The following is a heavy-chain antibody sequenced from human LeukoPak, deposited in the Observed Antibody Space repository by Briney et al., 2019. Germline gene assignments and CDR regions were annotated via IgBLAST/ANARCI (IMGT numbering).Heavy chain of an antibody. CDR3: ARHYGP. D-gene: IGHD3-16*01. CDR2: IYDSGST. V-gene: IGHV4-34*01. J-gene: IGHJ5*02. CDR1: GGSFSGYC. Sequence: SETLSLTCGVYGGSFSGYCWSWIRQPPGKGLEWIGSIYDSGSTYYNPSLKSRVTISVDTSKNQFSLKLNSVTAADTAVYYCARHYGPWGQGTLVTVSS.